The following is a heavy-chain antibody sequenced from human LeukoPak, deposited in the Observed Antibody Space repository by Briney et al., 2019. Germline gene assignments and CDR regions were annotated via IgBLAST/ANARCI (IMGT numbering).Heavy chain of an antibody. Sequence: GRSLRLSCAASGFTFSSYGMHWVRQAPGKGLEWVAVISYDGSNKYYADSVKGRFTISRDNSKNTLYLQMNSPRAEDTAVYYCAKDGDYYDSSGYYYDYWGQGTLVTVSS. V-gene: IGHV3-30*18. CDR3: AKDGDYYDSSGYYYDY. CDR1: GFTFSSYG. J-gene: IGHJ4*02. D-gene: IGHD3-22*01. CDR2: ISYDGSNK.